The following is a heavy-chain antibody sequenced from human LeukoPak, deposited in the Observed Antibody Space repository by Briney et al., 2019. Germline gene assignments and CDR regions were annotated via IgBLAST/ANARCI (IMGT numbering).Heavy chain of an antibody. D-gene: IGHD2-2*01. V-gene: IGHV3-48*03. CDR1: GFSFSSYE. J-gene: IGHJ6*03. CDR3: AKDEVVPGYYYTDV. CDR2: ISASGTLT. Sequence: GGSLRLSCAASGFSFSSYEMNWVRQAPGKGLEWISYISASGTLTHYADSVKGRFTISRDNSKNTMYLQMNSLNAEDTAVYYCAKDEVVPGYYYTDVWGRGTTVTISS.